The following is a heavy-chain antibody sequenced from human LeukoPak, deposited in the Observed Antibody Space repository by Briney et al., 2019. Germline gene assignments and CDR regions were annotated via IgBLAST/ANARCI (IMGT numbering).Heavy chain of an antibody. CDR3: ASTLGSFRIAAAGTFDY. Sequence: SVKVSCKASGGTFSSYAIGWVRQAPGQGLEWMGRIIPILGIANYAQKFQGRVTITADKSTSTAYMELSSLRSEDTAVYYCASTLGSFRIAAAGTFDYWGQGTLVTVSS. J-gene: IGHJ4*02. D-gene: IGHD6-13*01. V-gene: IGHV1-69*04. CDR1: GGTFSSYA. CDR2: IIPILGIA.